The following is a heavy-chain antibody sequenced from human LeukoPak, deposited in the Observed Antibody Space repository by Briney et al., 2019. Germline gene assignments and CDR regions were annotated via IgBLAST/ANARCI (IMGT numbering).Heavy chain of an antibody. CDR3: TRECIAAAGSRHYYMDV. J-gene: IGHJ6*03. V-gene: IGHV3-49*04. CDR2: IRSKAYGGTT. D-gene: IGHD6-13*01. CDR1: GFTFGDYA. Sequence: PPGGSLRLSCTVSGFTFGDYAMSWVRQAPGKGLEWVCFIRSKAYGGTTEYAASVKGRFTISRDDSKSIAYLQMNSLKTEDTAVYYCTRECIAAAGSRHYYMDVWGKGTTVTVSS.